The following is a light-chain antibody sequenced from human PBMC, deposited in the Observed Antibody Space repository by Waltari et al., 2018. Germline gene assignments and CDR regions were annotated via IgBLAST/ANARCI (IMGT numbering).Light chain of an antibody. CDR3: QQYHSPPQT. Sequence: SVLYTTNNKNYLAWYQQKPGQPPKLLIYWASTRESGVPDRFSGSGSGTNFTLTISSLQAEDVAVYYCQQYHSPPQTFGGGTKVEIK. CDR1: SVLYTTNNKNY. CDR2: WAS. V-gene: IGKV4-1*01. J-gene: IGKJ4*01.